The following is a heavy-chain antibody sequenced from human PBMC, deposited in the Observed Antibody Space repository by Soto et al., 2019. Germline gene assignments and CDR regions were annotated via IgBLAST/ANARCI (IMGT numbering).Heavy chain of an antibody. CDR2: ISAYNGNT. Sequence: GASVKVSFKASGYTFTSYGISWVRQAPGQGLEWMGWISAYNGNTNYAQKLQGRVTMTTDTSTSTAYMELRSMRSDVTAVYYCARVDDFWSEGYYFDYGGQGTLVTVSS. CDR3: ARVDDFWSEGYYFDY. D-gene: IGHD3-3*01. J-gene: IGHJ4*02. V-gene: IGHV1-18*01. CDR1: GYTFTSYG.